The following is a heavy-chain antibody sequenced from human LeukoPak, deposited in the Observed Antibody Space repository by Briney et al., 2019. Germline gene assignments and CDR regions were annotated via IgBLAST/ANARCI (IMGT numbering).Heavy chain of an antibody. CDR1: ADIFSSYA. Sequence: SVKVSCKASADIFSSYAINWVRQAPGQGPEWMGRIIPILGIRNYAQKFQDRVTFTADKSTSTVYMDLSSLRSEDTAVYYCANPPAGIAVAEEYLQHWGQGTLVTVSS. CDR2: IIPILGIR. CDR3: ANPPAGIAVAEEYLQH. V-gene: IGHV1-69*04. J-gene: IGHJ1*01. D-gene: IGHD6-19*01.